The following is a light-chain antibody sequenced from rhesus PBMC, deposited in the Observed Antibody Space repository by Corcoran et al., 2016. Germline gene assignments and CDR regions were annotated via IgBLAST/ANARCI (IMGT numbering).Light chain of an antibody. CDR2: YSS. V-gene: IGKV1-37*01. Sequence: DIQMTQSPSSLSASVGDTVTITCRASQGISSYLAWYQQKPGKAPKPLIYYSSNLESGVPSRSSGSGSGTEFTLTISSLQPEDFATYYCQQYNSAPLTFGPGTKLAIK. J-gene: IGKJ3*01. CDR1: QGISSY. CDR3: QQYNSAPLT.